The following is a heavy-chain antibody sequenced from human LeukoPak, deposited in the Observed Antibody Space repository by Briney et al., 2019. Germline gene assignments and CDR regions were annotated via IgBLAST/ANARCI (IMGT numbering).Heavy chain of an antibody. CDR1: GFTFSAYY. CDR2: ISSSSSYI. J-gene: IGHJ4*02. D-gene: IGHD3-22*01. Sequence: GGSLRLSCAASGFTFSAYYMNWVRQAPGKGLEWVSSISSSSSYIYYADSVKGRFTISRDNAKNSLYLQMNSLRAEDTAVYYCARDPTYYYDSSGYQMGGYWGQGTLVTVSS. V-gene: IGHV3-21*01. CDR3: ARDPTYYYDSSGYQMGGY.